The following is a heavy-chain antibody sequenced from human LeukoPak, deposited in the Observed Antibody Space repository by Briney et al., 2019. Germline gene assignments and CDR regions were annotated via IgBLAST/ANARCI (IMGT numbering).Heavy chain of an antibody. D-gene: IGHD3-10*01. CDR3: ARGRRYYGSGSSFFDY. CDR1: GGSISSGGYY. J-gene: IGHJ4*02. CDR2: IYYSGST. V-gene: IGHV4-31*03. Sequence: SQTLSLTCTVSGGSISSGGYYWSWKRQHPGKGLEWIGYIYYSGSTYYNSSLKSRVTISVDTSKNQFSLKLSSVTAADTAVYYCARGRRYYGSGSSFFDYWGQGTLVTVSS.